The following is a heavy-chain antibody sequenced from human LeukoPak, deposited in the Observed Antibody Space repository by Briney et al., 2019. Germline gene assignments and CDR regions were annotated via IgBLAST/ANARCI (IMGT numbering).Heavy chain of an antibody. CDR2: SSAYNGNT. CDR1: GYTFTAYG. CDR3: ASGPGTPHYFDY. V-gene: IGHV1-18*01. Sequence: ASVKVSCKSSGYTFTAYGISWVRQAPGQGLEWMGWSSAYNGNTNYAQKVQGRVTMTTDTSTSTAYMELRSLRSDDTAVYYCASGPGTPHYFDYWGQGTLVTVSS. D-gene: IGHD1-1*01. J-gene: IGHJ4*02.